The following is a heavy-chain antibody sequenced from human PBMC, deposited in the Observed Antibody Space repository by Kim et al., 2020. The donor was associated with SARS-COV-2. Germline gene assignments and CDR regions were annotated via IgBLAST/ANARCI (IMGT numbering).Heavy chain of an antibody. V-gene: IGHV4-34*01. CDR2: INHSGST. Sequence: SETLSLTCAVYGGSFSGYYWSWIRQPPGKGLEWIGEINHSGSTNYNPSLKSRVTISVDTSKNQFSLKLSSVTAADTAVYYCARGPGQWNNRRYFDLWGRG. J-gene: IGHJ2*01. CDR1: GGSFSGYY. D-gene: IGHD1-1*01. CDR3: ARGPGQWNNRRYFDL.